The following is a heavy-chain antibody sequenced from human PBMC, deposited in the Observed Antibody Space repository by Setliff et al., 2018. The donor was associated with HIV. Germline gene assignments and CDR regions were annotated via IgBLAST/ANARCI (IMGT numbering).Heavy chain of an antibody. CDR2: VTHSGNT. V-gene: IGHV4-34*01. J-gene: IGHJ6*03. CDR3: ARGWRGWERVPDYYYYMDV. D-gene: IGHD1-26*01. CDR1: GGSFTGHY. Sequence: SETLSLTCAVYGGSFTGHYWTWIRQPTGKGLEWIGEVTHSGNTKYNPSLRSRLSIAVDKSKNQFSLNLHSMTAADTAVYYCARGWRGWERVPDYYYYMDVWGQGTMVTVSS.